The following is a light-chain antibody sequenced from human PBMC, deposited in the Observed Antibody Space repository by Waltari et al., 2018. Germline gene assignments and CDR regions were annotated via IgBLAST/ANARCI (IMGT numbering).Light chain of an antibody. CDR1: QSLLHSDGYNY. Sequence: DIVMTQSPLSLPVTPGEPASISCRSSQSLLHSDGYNYLDWYLQKPGQSPHFLIYLGSNRASGVPDRFSGSGSGTDFTLKISRVEAEDVGNYFCMQALQTPLTFGGGTKVEIK. J-gene: IGKJ4*01. CDR3: MQALQTPLT. CDR2: LGS. V-gene: IGKV2-28*01.